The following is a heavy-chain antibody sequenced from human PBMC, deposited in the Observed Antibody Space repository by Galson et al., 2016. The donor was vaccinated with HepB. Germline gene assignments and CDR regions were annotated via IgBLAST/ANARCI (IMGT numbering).Heavy chain of an antibody. CDR2: IYKSGTT. D-gene: IGHD4-17*01. CDR3: ARVGTTVTTQALGMDV. Sequence: SETLSLTCTVSGGSISNYYWSWIRQPPGKGLEWIGYIYKSGTTNSNPSLKSRVTISLDTYKNQFSLKLSSVTAADTAVYYCARVGTTVTTQALGMDVWGQGTTVTVSS. V-gene: IGHV4-59*01. J-gene: IGHJ6*02. CDR1: GGSISNYY.